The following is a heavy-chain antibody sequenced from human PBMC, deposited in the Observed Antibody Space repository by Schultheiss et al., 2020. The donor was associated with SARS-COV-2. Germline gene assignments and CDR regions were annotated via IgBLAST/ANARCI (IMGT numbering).Heavy chain of an antibody. Sequence: GGSLRLSCAASGFTFSDYYMSWIRQAPGKGLEWVSYISSSGSTIYYADSVKGRFTISRDNAKNSLYLQMNSLRAEDTAVYYCAKSVAIYYYYGMDVWGQGTTVTVSS. V-gene: IGHV3-11*01. CDR1: GFTFSDYY. CDR3: AKSVAIYYYYGMDV. CDR2: ISSSGSTI. J-gene: IGHJ6*02.